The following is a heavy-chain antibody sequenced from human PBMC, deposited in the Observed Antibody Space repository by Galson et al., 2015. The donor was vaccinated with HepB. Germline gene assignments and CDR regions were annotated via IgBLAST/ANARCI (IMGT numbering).Heavy chain of an antibody. J-gene: IGHJ4*02. CDR3: ARATSRVLDY. CDR2: TYYTSEWNN. V-gene: IGHV6-1*01. CDR1: GDSVSSTSVA. Sequence: CAISGDSVSSTSVAWNWIRQSPSRGLEWLGRTYYTSEWNNHFAVSVQSRITINPDTSKNQISLELNSVTPGDTAVYYCARATSRVLDYWGQRTLVTVSS. D-gene: IGHD1-1*01.